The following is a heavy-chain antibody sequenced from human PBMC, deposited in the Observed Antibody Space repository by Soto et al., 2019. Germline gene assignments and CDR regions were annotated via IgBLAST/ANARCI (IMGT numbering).Heavy chain of an antibody. V-gene: IGHV3-11*01. Sequence: GGSLRLSCAGSGFTFSDYYMTWIRQAPGKGLEWVSDISRSGSTIYYGDSVKGRFTISRDNTKNSLYLQMNSLRAEDTAMYFCARSDRGDCSGGRCYLHLWGQGTLVTVSS. CDR2: ISRSGSTI. CDR1: GFTFSDYY. CDR3: ARSDRGDCSGGRCYLHL. D-gene: IGHD2-15*01. J-gene: IGHJ5*02.